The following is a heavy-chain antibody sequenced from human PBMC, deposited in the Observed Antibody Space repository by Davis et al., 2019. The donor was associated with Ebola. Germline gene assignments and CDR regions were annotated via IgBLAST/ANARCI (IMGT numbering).Heavy chain of an antibody. CDR2: INPNSGGT. V-gene: IGHV1-18*01. CDR3: ARDFGSGSYGNWFDP. J-gene: IGHJ5*02. Sequence: ASVKVSCKASGYTFTSYGISWVRQAPGQGLEWMGWINPNSGGTNYAQKFQGRVTMTTDTSTSTAYMELTSLRSDDTAVYYCARDFGSGSYGNWFDPWGQGTLVTVSS. D-gene: IGHD1-26*01. CDR1: GYTFTSYG.